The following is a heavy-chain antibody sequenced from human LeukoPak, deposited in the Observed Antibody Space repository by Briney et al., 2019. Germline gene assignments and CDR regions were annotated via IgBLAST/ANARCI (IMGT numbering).Heavy chain of an antibody. V-gene: IGHV1-2*02. Sequence: ASVKVSCKASGYRFTNYGISWVRQAPGQGLEWMGWISPNSGGTNYAQKFQGRVTMTRDTSISTAYMELSRLRSDDTAVFYCARDSSTGPPAYWGQGTLVTVSS. D-gene: IGHD1-14*01. CDR3: ARDSSTGPPAY. J-gene: IGHJ4*02. CDR2: ISPNSGGT. CDR1: GYRFTNYG.